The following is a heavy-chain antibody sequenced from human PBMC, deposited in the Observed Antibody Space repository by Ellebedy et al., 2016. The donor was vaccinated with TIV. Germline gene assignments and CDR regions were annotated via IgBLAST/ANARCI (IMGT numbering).Heavy chain of an antibody. CDR3: ASTVYIVALREYYYGMDV. CDR2: INPSGGST. CDR1: GYTFTSYY. D-gene: IGHD2-15*01. Sequence: ASVKVSXKASGYTFTSYYMHWVRQAPGQGLEWMGIINPSGGSTSYAQKFQGRVTMTRDTSTSTVYMELSSLRSEDTAVYYCASTVYIVALREYYYGMDVWGQGTTVTVSS. J-gene: IGHJ6*02. V-gene: IGHV1-46*01.